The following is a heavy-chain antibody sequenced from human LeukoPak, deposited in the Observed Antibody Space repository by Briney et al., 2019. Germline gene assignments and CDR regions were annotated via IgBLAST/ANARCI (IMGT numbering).Heavy chain of an antibody. CDR3: ARTVVPAASDAFDI. CDR2: ISSSSYI. V-gene: IGHV3-21*01. J-gene: IGHJ3*02. D-gene: IGHD2-2*01. CDR1: GFTFSSYS. Sequence: GGSLRLSCAASGFTFSSYSMNWVRQAPGKGLEWVSSISSSSYIYYADSVKGRFTISRDNAKNSLYLQMNSLRAEDTAVYYCARTVVPAASDAFDIWGQGTMVTVSS.